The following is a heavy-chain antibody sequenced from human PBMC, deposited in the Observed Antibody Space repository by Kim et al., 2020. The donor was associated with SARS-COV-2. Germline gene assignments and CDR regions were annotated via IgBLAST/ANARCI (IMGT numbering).Heavy chain of an antibody. CDR1: GGSISSSSYY. D-gene: IGHD3-10*01. CDR2: IYYSGST. V-gene: IGHV4-39*01. Sequence: SETLSLTCTVSGGSISSSSYYWGWIRQPPGKGLEWIGSIYYSGSTYYNPSLKSRVTISVDTSKNQFSLKLSSVTAADTAVYYCATYMVRGAYYFDYWGQGTLVTVSS. J-gene: IGHJ4*02. CDR3: ATYMVRGAYYFDY.